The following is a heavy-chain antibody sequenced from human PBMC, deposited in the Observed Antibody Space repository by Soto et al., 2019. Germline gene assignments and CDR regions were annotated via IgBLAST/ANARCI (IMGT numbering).Heavy chain of an antibody. J-gene: IGHJ5*02. CDR3: CVIKRRDQYSTSGYWFDP. D-gene: IGHD4-4*01. V-gene: IGHV3-15*01. CDR1: GFTFSHAW. Sequence: GGSLRLSCAASGFTFSHAWMSWVRQAPGKGLEWVGRIKSKADGETKDYGAPVRGRFTISRDDSQNILYLHMNSLRIEDTAVYYCCVIKRRDQYSTSGYWFDPWGPGTLVTVSS. CDR2: IKSKADGETK.